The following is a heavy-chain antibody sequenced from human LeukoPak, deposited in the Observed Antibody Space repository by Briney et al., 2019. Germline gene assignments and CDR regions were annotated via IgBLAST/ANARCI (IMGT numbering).Heavy chain of an antibody. Sequence: GGSLTLLCAASGFTFSSYAMRGLRQAPGKGGEGVSAISGSGGSTYYADSVKGRFTISRDNSKNTLYLQVNSLRAEDTAVYYCANRGSSSWEFDYWGQGTLVTVSS. J-gene: IGHJ4*02. CDR3: ANRGSSSWEFDY. D-gene: IGHD6-13*01. V-gene: IGHV3-23*01. CDR2: ISGSGGST. CDR1: GFTFSSYA.